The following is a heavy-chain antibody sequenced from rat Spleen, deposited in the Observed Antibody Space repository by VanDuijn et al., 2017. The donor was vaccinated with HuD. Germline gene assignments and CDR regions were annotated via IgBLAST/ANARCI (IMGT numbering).Heavy chain of an antibody. V-gene: IGHV3-1*01. J-gene: IGHJ3*01. Sequence: EVQLQESGPGLVKPSQSLSLTCSVTGYSITSNYWGWIRKFPGNKMEWIGHISYSGSTSYNPSLKSRISVTRDTSKNQFFLQVDSVTTEDTATYYCARGYYVAFAYWGQGTLVTVSS. CDR2: ISYSGST. CDR3: ARGYYVAFAY. D-gene: IGHD1-12*01. CDR1: GYSITSNY.